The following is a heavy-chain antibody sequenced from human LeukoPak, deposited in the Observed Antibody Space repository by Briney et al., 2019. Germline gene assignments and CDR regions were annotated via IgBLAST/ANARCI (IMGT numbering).Heavy chain of an antibody. D-gene: IGHD6-19*01. J-gene: IGHJ4*02. Sequence: GGSLRLAWAASGFTFSSYDMDWVRHATGKGLEWVSAIGTAGDTYYPGSVKGRFTISRENAKNSLYLQMNTARAGDTAVYYCARGGGSAVAGLDYFHDGGEETRLTVP. V-gene: IGHV3-13*01. CDR1: GFTFSSYD. CDR3: ARGGGSAVAGLDYFHD. CDR2: IGTAGDT.